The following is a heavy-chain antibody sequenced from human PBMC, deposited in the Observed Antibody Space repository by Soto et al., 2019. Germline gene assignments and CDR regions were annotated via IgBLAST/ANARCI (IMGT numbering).Heavy chain of an antibody. CDR3: VARDITMVRGVIRFFDY. D-gene: IGHD3-10*01. J-gene: IGHJ4*02. CDR1: GFTFSSYA. V-gene: IGHV3-23*01. Sequence: GGSLRLSCAASGFTFSSYAMSWVRQAPGKGLEWVSAISGSGGSTYYADSVKGRFTISRDNSKNTLYLQMNSLRAEDTAVYYCVARDITMVRGVIRFFDYWGQGTLVTVSS. CDR2: ISGSGGST.